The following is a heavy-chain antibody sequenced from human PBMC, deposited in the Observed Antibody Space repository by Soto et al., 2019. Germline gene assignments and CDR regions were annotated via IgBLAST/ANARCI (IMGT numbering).Heavy chain of an antibody. Sequence: PSETLSLTCTFSGSSITSSSYYWGWIRQPPGKGLEWIGSIYYSGSTYYNPSLKSRVTISVDTSKNQFSLKLSSVTAADTAVYYCAKGGSGSYSNAFDIWGQGTMVT. CDR2: IYYSGST. D-gene: IGHD3-10*01. J-gene: IGHJ3*02. V-gene: IGHV4-39*01. CDR3: AKGGSGSYSNAFDI. CDR1: GSSITSSSYY.